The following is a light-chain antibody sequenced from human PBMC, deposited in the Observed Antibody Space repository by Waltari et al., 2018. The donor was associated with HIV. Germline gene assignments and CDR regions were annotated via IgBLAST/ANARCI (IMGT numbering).Light chain of an antibody. CDR2: AAS. CDR3: QHSYITPHT. J-gene: IGKJ1*01. Sequence: DIQMTQSPSSLSASVGDRVTITCRASQSITTYLNWYQQKPGKAPKLLIYAASNLQSGVPSRFSGSGSGTDFTLTISSLQPEDFATYYCQHSYITPHTFGQGTKVEIK. V-gene: IGKV1-39*01. CDR1: QSITTY.